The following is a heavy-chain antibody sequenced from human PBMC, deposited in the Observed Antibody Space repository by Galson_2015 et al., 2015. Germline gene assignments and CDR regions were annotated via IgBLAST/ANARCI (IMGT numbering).Heavy chain of an antibody. Sequence: SLRLSCAASGFTFSDYYMSWIRQAPGKGLEWVSYISSSGSTIYYADSVKGRFTISRDNAKNSLYLQMNSLRAEDTAVYYCARDFPPTFFGESMGVSDYWGQGTLVTVSS. CDR1: GFTFSDYY. CDR2: ISSSGSTI. CDR3: ARDFPPTFFGESMGVSDY. J-gene: IGHJ4*02. V-gene: IGHV3-11*01. D-gene: IGHD3-10*01.